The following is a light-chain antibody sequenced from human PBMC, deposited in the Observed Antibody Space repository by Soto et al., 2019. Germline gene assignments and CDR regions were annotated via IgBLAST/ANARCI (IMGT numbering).Light chain of an antibody. V-gene: IGLV2-11*01. CDR1: SSDVGGYNY. Sequence: QSALNQPRSVSGSPGQSVTISCTGTSSDVGGYNYVSWYQQHPGKAPKLMIYDVSKRPSGVPDRFSGSKSGNTASLTISGLQAEDEADYYCCSYAGSYTLFGGGTKLTVL. J-gene: IGLJ2*01. CDR2: DVS. CDR3: CSYAGSYTL.